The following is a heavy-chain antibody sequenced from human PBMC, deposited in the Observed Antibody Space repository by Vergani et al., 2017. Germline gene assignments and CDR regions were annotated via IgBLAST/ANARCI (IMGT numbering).Heavy chain of an antibody. CDR3: ARETCSSTSCLYLGVAFDI. J-gene: IGHJ3*02. V-gene: IGHV4-61*02. D-gene: IGHD2-2*01. Sequence: QVQLQESGPGRVKPSQTLSLTCSVSGASINSGSYYWSWVRQPAGKELEWIGNVYPGGSTEYNPSLESRVTVSGDSSKNQFSLRLRSLTAADTAVYFCARETCSSTSCLYLGVAFDIWGQGTMVTVSS. CDR1: GASINSGSYY. CDR2: VYPGGST.